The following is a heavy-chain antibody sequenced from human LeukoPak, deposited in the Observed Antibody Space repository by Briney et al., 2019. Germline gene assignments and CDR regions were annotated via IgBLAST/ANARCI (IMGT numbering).Heavy chain of an antibody. CDR1: GFTFSDYY. D-gene: IGHD3-9*01. CDR2: SSSSGSTI. J-gene: IGHJ4*02. Sequence: GGSLRLSCAASGFTFSDYYMSWIRQAPGKGLEWVSYSSSSGSTIYYADSVKGRFTISRDNSKNTLYLQMNSLRAEDTAVYYCAKDRGNDILTGYYPFDYWGQGTLVTVSS. CDR3: AKDRGNDILTGYYPFDY. V-gene: IGHV3-11*01.